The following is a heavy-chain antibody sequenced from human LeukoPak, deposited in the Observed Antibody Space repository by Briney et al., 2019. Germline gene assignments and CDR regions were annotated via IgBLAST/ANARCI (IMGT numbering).Heavy chain of an antibody. CDR1: GYSFNNYW. V-gene: IGHV5-51*01. CDR3: ATRGGDLDY. D-gene: IGHD3-16*01. J-gene: IGHJ4*02. Sequence: GESLKISCKGSGYSFNNYWTGWVRQMPGKGLEWMGIIYPGDSDTKYSPSFQGQVTISADKSISTAYLQWNSLKASDSAMYYCATRGGDLDYWGQGTLVTVSS. CDR2: IYPGDSDT.